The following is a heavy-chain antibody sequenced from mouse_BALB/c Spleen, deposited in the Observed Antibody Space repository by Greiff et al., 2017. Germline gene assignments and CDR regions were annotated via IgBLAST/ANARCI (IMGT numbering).Heavy chain of an antibody. V-gene: IGHV14-3*02. CDR2: IDPANGNT. J-gene: IGHJ2*01. CDR3: ASLSYYDGSSSFAY. Sequence: VQLQQSGAELVKPGASVKLSCTASGFNIKDTYMHWVKQRPEQGLEWIGRIDPANGNTKYDPKFQGKATITADTSSNTAYLQLSSLTSEDTAVYYWASLSYYDGSSSFAYWGQGTTVTVSA. CDR1: GFNIKDTY. D-gene: IGHD1-1*01.